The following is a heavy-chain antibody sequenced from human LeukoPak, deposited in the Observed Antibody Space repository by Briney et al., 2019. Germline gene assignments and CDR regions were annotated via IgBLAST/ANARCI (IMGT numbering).Heavy chain of an antibody. CDR1: GGSFSGYY. J-gene: IGHJ4*02. Sequence: SETLSLTCAVYGGSFSGYYWTWIRQPPGKGLEWIGEINHSGSTNYNPSLKSRVTISVDTSKNQFSLKLSSVTAADTAVYYCASYLGYCSKGVCFPHLGYFDYWGQGTLVTVSS. CDR3: ASYLGYCSKGVCFPHLGYFDY. V-gene: IGHV4-34*01. D-gene: IGHD2-8*01. CDR2: INHSGST.